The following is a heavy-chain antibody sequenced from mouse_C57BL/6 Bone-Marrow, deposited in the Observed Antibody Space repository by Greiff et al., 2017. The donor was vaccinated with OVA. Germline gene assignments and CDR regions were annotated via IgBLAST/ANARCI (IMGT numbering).Heavy chain of an antibody. CDR1: GYSFTDYN. CDR2: INPNSGTT. D-gene: IGHD2-4*01. CDR3: ARPYYDSLYWYFGV. Sequence: EVKLVESGPELVKPGASVKISCKASGYSFTDYNMNWVKQSNGKSLEWIGVINPNSGTTSYNQKFKGKATLTVDQSSSTAYMQLNSLTSEDSAVYYCARPYYDSLYWYFGVWGTGTTVTVSS. V-gene: IGHV1-39*01. J-gene: IGHJ1*03.